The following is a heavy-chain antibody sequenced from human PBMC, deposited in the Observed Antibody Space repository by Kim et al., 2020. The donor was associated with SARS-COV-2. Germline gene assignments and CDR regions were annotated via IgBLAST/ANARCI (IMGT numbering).Heavy chain of an antibody. CDR2: IKQDGSEK. D-gene: IGHD3-10*01. Sequence: GGSLRLSCAASGITIRTYWMSWVRQAPGKGPEWVANIKQDGSEKFYVDSVKGRFSISRDNAKNSLYLQMNSLRAEDTAVYYCARNRFFDNPPAAGTFDF. V-gene: IGHV3-7*03. CDR3: ARNRFFDNPPAAGTFDF. CDR1: GITIRTYW. J-gene: IGHJ3*01.